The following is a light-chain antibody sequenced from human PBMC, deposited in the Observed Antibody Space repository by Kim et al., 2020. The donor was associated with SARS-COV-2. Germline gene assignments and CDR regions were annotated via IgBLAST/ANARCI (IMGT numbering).Light chain of an antibody. V-gene: IGLV2-14*01. J-gene: IGLJ2*01. CDR3: SSYTSSSTS. CDR1: SGDVGGYNY. CDR2: DVS. Sequence: QSALTQPASVSGSPGQSITISCTGTSGDVGGYNYVSWYQQHPGKAPKLMIYDVSKRPSGVSNRFSGSKSGNTASLTISGLQAEDEADYCCSSYTSSSTSFGGGTQLTVL.